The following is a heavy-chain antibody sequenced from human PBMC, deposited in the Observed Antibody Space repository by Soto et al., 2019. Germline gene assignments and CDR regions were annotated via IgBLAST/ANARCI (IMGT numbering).Heavy chain of an antibody. CDR3: AKDVGQQLVLNYGMDV. V-gene: IGHV3-30*18. CDR2: VSYDGNHK. Sequence: QVQLVESGGGVIQPGTSLSLSCGSSGFTFRSFGMYWVRQAPGKGLEWVAVVSYDGNHKYYADSVKCRFTVSRDNAKNMLHLQMNSLRGEDTAVYYCAKDVGQQLVLNYGMDVWGQGTTVTVSS. J-gene: IGHJ6*02. CDR1: GFTFRSFG. D-gene: IGHD6-13*01.